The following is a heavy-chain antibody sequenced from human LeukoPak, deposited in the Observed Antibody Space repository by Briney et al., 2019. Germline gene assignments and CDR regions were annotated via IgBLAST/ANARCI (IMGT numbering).Heavy chain of an antibody. V-gene: IGHV4-4*07. CDR1: GDSISSYY. J-gene: IGHJ4*02. CDR2: IYSSGST. CDR3: ARDAKGARSFDY. Sequence: SKTLSLTCTVSGDSISSYYWSWIRQPAGKGLEWIGRIYSSGSTNYNPSLKSRVTMSVDTSKTQFSLKLSSVTAADTAVYYCARDAKGARSFDYWGQGTLVTVSS. D-gene: IGHD4/OR15-4a*01.